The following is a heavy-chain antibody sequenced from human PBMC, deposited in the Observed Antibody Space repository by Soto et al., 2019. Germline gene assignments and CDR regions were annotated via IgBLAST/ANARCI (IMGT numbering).Heavy chain of an antibody. CDR3: GHSVVRFFMGAKYLDWLDP. CDR2: IYWDDDK. V-gene: IGHV2-5*02. D-gene: IGHD3-16*01. CDR1: GFSLNTGGVG. Sequence: QITLKESGPTLVKPTQTLTLTCSFSGFSLNTGGVGVAWIRQPPGKALEWLGIIYWDDDKHYSPSLKTRLTITKDTSKNLVVLTMTNMDPVATATYYCGHSVVRFFMGAKYLDWLDPWGQGTLVTVSS. J-gene: IGHJ5*02.